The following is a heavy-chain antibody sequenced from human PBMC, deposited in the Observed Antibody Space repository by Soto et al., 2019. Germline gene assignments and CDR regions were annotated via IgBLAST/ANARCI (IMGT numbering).Heavy chain of an antibody. CDR1: GYTFTSYG. D-gene: IGHD6-19*01. J-gene: IGHJ4*02. Sequence: ASVKVSCTASGYTFTSYGISWVRQAPGQGFEWMGWISAYNGNTNYAQKLQGRVTMTTDTSTSTAYMELRSLRAEDTAMYYCVRDDIGLGIDYWGQGTLVTVSS. V-gene: IGHV1-18*01. CDR2: ISAYNGNT. CDR3: VRDDIGLGIDY.